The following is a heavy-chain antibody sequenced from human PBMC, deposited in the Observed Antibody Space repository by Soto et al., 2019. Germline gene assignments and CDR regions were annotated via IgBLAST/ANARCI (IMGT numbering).Heavy chain of an antibody. V-gene: IGHV4-31*03. CDR2: IYYSGST. CDR3: ARSVRLSAILYFDY. CDR1: GGSISSGGYY. D-gene: IGHD2-2*02. Sequence: SETLSLTCTVSGGSISSGGYYWSWIRQHPGKGLEWIGYIYYSGSTYYNPSLKSRVTISVDTSKNQFSLKLSSVTAADTAVYYCARSVRLSAILYFDYWGQGTLVTVSS. J-gene: IGHJ4*02.